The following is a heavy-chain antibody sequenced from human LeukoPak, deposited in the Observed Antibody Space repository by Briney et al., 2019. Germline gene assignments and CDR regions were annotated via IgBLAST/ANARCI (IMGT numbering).Heavy chain of an antibody. Sequence: GGSLRLSCAASGFTFDDYAMSWVRQAPGKGLEWVSGINWNGGSRGYADSVKGRFTISRDNAKNPLYLQMNSLRAEDTAVYYCARVSVAGYDVFDIWGQGTMVTVSS. CDR1: GFTFDDYA. J-gene: IGHJ3*02. V-gene: IGHV3-20*04. CDR3: ARVSVAGYDVFDI. CDR2: INWNGGSR. D-gene: IGHD6-19*01.